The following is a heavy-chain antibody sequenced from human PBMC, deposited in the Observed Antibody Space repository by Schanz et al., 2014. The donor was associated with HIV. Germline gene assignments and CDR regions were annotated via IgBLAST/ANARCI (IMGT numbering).Heavy chain of an antibody. V-gene: IGHV3-33*05. J-gene: IGHJ6*02. CDR2: ISYDGSDK. Sequence: QVQLVESGGGVVQPGRSLRLSCAASGFIFSRYGMYWVRQAPGKGLEWVAVISYDGSDKYYADSVKGRFTISRDNSKNTLYLQMNSLRPEDTAVYYCARETSGFSTSWPPRYHYYGMDVWGQGTTVTVSS. CDR1: GFIFSRYG. D-gene: IGHD6-13*01. CDR3: ARETSGFSTSWPPRYHYYGMDV.